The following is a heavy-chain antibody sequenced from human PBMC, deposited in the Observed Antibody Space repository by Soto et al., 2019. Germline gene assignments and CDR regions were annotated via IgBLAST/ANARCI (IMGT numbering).Heavy chain of an antibody. J-gene: IGHJ4*02. CDR3: ARGQYYDSRGYDPY. D-gene: IGHD3-22*01. CDR2: IYYSGST. CDR1: GGSIRSGDYY. V-gene: IGHV4-30-4*01. Sequence: PSETLSLTCTVSGGSIRSGDYYWSWIRQPPGKGLEWIGYIYYSGSTYYNPSLKSRVTISVDTSKNQFSLKLNSVTAADTAVYYCARGQYYDSRGYDPYWGQVTLVTVS.